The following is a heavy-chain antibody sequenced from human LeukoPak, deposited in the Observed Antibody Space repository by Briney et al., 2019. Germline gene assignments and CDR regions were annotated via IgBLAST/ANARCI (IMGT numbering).Heavy chain of an antibody. D-gene: IGHD3-22*01. CDR1: GFTFSSYG. CDR3: ARGHHYYDSSGYSAGAFDI. CDR2: IWYDGSNK. J-gene: IGHJ3*02. Sequence: HAGGSLRLSCAASGFTFSSYGMHWVRQAPGKGLEWVAVIWYDGSNKYYADSVKGRLTISRDNSKNTLYLQMNSLRAEDTAVYYCARGHHYYDSSGYSAGAFDIWGQGTMVTVSS. V-gene: IGHV3-33*01.